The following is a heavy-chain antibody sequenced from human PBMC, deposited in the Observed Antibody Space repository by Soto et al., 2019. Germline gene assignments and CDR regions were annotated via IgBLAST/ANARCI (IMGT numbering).Heavy chain of an antibody. CDR2: ISYDGSNK. Sequence: QVQLVESGGGLVQPGRSLRLSCAASGFTFSSYGMHWVRQAPGKGLEWVAVISYDGSNKYYADSVKGRFTISRDNSKNTLYLQMNSLRAEDTAVYYCAKSTFYSGSSNIIDYWGQGTLVTVSS. D-gene: IGHD1-26*01. CDR1: GFTFSSYG. V-gene: IGHV3-30*18. J-gene: IGHJ4*02. CDR3: AKSTFYSGSSNIIDY.